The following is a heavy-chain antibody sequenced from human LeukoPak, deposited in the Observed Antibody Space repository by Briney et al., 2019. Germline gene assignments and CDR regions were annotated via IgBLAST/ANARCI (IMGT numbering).Heavy chain of an antibody. V-gene: IGHV3-30*02. CDR1: GFTFTNYG. CDR3: AKGGGSPYYFDY. J-gene: IGHJ4*02. Sequence: GGSLRLSCAASGFTFTNYGMHWVRQAPGKGLELVAFIRYDGGDKSYGDSVKGRFTISRDSSKNTVYLQMNSLRAEDAAAYYCAKGGGSPYYFDYWGQGTLVTVSS. CDR2: IRYDGGDK. D-gene: IGHD3-10*01.